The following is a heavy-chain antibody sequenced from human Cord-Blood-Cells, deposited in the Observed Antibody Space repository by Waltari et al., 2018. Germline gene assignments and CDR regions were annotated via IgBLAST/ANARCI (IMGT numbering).Heavy chain of an antibody. CDR3: ASGLGYCSSTSCYTGNWFDP. CDR1: GGSISSSSYY. V-gene: IGHV4-39*01. Sequence: QLQLQESGPGLVKPSETLSLTCTVSGGSISSSSYYWGWIRQPPGTGLEWIGSIYYSGSTYYNPSLKSRVTISVDTSKNQFSLKLSSVTAADTAVYYCASGLGYCSSTSCYTGNWFDPWGQGTLVTVSS. D-gene: IGHD2-2*02. J-gene: IGHJ5*02. CDR2: IYYSGST.